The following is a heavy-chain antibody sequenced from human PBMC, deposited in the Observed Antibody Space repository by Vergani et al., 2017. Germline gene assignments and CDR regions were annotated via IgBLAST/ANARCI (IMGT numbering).Heavy chain of an antibody. V-gene: IGHV3-23*01. Sequence: EVHLLQSGGGLVQPGGSLRLFCATSGFLFTDYATTWVRRAPGKGLGWVSAISANGGTTYYADSVKGRFTVSRDNFKAGLHLQLDSLRAEDTAVYFCAKVGARGTYPDYYGFDVWGQGTMVTVAS. CDR3: AKVGARGTYPDYYGFDV. J-gene: IGHJ6*02. CDR2: ISANGGTT. D-gene: IGHD1-26*01. CDR1: GFLFTDYA.